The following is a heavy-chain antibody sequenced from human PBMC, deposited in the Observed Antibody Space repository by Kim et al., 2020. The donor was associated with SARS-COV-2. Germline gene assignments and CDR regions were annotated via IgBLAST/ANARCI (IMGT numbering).Heavy chain of an antibody. D-gene: IGHD6-19*01. CDR3: ARVGLAVQYYYYGMDV. Sequence: SETLSLTCTVSGGSISSYYWSWIRQPPGKGLEWIGYIYYSGSTNYNPSLKSRVTISVDTSKNQFSLKLSSVTAADTAVYYCARVGLAVQYYYYGMDVWGQGTTVTVSS. CDR1: GGSISSYY. CDR2: IYYSGST. V-gene: IGHV4-59*01. J-gene: IGHJ6*02.